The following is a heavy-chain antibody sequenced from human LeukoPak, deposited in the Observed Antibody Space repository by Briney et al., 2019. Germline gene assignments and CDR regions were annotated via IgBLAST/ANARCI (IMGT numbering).Heavy chain of an antibody. D-gene: IGHD3-22*01. Sequence: GGSLRLSCAASGFTFNTYTMNWVRQAPGKGLEWVSYISGSSGIIDYADSVRGRFTISRDNAKNSLYLQMNSLRAEDTAVYYCAGGPTYCESSRQVPCDYWSQGTLVTVSA. V-gene: IGHV3-48*01. CDR1: GFTFNTYT. CDR3: AGGPTYCESSRQVPCDY. J-gene: IGHJ4*02. CDR2: ISGSSGII.